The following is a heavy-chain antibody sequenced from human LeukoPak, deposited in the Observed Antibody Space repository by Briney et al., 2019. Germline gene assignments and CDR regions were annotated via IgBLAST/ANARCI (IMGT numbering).Heavy chain of an antibody. CDR2: IIPILGIA. CDR1: GGTFSSYA. V-gene: IGHV1-69*04. J-gene: IGHJ3*02. D-gene: IGHD2-2*01. Sequence: SVKVSCKASGGTFSSYAISWVRQAPGQGLEWMGRIIPILGIANYAQKFQGRVTITTDKSTSTAYMELSSLRSEDTAVYYCARGRDIVVVPAAEYDAFDIWGQGTMVTVSS. CDR3: ARGRDIVVVPAAEYDAFDI.